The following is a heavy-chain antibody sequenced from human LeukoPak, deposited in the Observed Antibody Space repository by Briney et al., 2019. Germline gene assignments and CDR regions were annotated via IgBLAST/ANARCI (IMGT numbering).Heavy chain of an antibody. D-gene: IGHD6-13*01. CDR3: ARDPAAVRPDY. J-gene: IGHJ4*02. CDR1: GFAFSDYY. Sequence: GGSLRLSCAASGFAFSDYYMSWIRQAPGKGLEWVSYISSSGSTIYYADSVKGRFTISRDNAKNSLYLQMNSLRAEDTAVYYCARDPAAVRPDYWGQGTLVTVSS. V-gene: IGHV3-11*01. CDR2: ISSSGSTI.